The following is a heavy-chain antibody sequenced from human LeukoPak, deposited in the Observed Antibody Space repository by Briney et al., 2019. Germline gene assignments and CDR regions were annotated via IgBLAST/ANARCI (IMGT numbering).Heavy chain of an antibody. V-gene: IGHV3-74*01. Sequence: GGSLSLSCAASGFAFSRYWMHWVRHAPGKGLVWVSDINSDGSITRYADSVKGRFTISRDNAKNTLYLQMNSLRAEDTAVYYCASRDYTSSKYWGQGTLVTVSS. D-gene: IGHD2-2*02. CDR3: ASRDYTSSKY. J-gene: IGHJ4*02. CDR2: INSDGSIT. CDR1: GFAFSRYW.